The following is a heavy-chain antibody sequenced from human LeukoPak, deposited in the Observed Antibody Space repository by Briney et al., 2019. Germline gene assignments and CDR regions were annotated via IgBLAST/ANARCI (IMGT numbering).Heavy chain of an antibody. J-gene: IGHJ5*01. CDR1: GFTFYNYA. Sequence: GGSLRLSCAASGFTFYNYAMTWVRQAPGKGLEWVSRITAGGASTYYADSVKGRFTISRDNSKNTLYLQMNSLRAEDTAVYHCAGGSAGHNYAFDCWGQGTLLTVSS. CDR2: ITAGGAST. V-gene: IGHV3-23*01. CDR3: AGGSAGHNYAFDC. D-gene: IGHD5-18*01.